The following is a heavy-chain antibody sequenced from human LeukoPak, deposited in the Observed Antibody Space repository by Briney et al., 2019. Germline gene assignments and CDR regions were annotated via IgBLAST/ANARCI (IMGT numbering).Heavy chain of an antibody. V-gene: IGHV3-30*03. CDR2: TSYDGTDK. D-gene: IGHD2-15*01. CDR3: ARRGDCSSRSCLTDY. CDR1: GFSFSGYG. Sequence: GRSLRLSCEASGFSFSGYGMHWVRQAPGKGLCWVAATSYDGTDKYYSDSVKGRFTISRDNSKNTLYLQMNNLRPEDAAIYYCARRGDCSSRSCLTDYRGQGTLVTVSS. J-gene: IGHJ4*02.